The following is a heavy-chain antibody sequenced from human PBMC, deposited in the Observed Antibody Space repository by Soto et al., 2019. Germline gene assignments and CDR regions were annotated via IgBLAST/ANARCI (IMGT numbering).Heavy chain of an antibody. V-gene: IGHV1-18*01. CDR2: ISAYNGNT. J-gene: IGHJ4*02. CDR1: GYTFTSYG. CDR3: ARESTEGSYFDY. D-gene: IGHD2-2*01. Sequence: ASVKVSCKASGYTFTSYGISWVRQAPGQGLEWMGWISAYNGNTNYAQKLQGGVTMTIDTSTSTAYMELRSLRSDDTAVYYCARESTEGSYFDYWGQGTLVTVSS.